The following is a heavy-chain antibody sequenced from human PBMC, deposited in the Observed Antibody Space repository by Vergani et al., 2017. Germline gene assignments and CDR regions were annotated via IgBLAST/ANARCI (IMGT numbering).Heavy chain of an antibody. Sequence: QVQLQESGPGLVKPSHTLSLTCTVSGGSINSHNYYWSWIRQPAGKGLECIGRIHTSGSTNYNPSLKSRVTMSEDTSKNQFSLNLTSVTAADTAVYFCARGRCLGGSCYKPLFGYWGQGILVTVSS. CDR3: ARGRCLGGSCYKPLFGY. D-gene: IGHD2-15*01. CDR1: GGSINSHNYY. CDR2: IHTSGST. J-gene: IGHJ4*02. V-gene: IGHV4-61*02.